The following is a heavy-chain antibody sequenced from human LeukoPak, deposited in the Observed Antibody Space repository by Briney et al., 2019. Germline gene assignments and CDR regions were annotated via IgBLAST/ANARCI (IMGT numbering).Heavy chain of an antibody. V-gene: IGHV3-21*01. J-gene: IGHJ4*02. CDR2: ISSSSSYI. Sequence: GGSLRLSCAASGFTFSSYSMNWVRQAPGKGLEWVSSISSSSSYIYYADSVKGRFTIPRDNAKNSLYLQMNSLRAEDTAVYHCARDPECSSTSCYMLDYWGQGTLVTVSS. CDR3: ARDPECSSTSCYMLDY. D-gene: IGHD2-2*02. CDR1: GFTFSSYS.